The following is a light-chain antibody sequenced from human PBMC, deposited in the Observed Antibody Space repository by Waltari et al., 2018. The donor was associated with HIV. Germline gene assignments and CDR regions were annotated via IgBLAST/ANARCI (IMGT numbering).Light chain of an antibody. J-gene: IGKJ4*01. CDR1: QGVGSY. CDR2: AVS. V-gene: IGKV1-9*01. CDR3: QQLKTYPVT. Sequence: IQLTQSPSFLSAYVGDRVRITCRATQGVGSYLAWYQKKPGKAPNLLIYAVSVLQSGVPSRFSVSGSGTEFTLTISVLQPEDLATYYCQQLKTYPVTFGGGTKVDSK.